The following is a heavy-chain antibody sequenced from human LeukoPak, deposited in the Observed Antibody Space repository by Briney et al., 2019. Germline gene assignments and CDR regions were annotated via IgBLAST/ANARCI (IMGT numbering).Heavy chain of an antibody. CDR2: ISSYSTYI. D-gene: IGHD3-22*01. J-gene: IGHJ4*02. CDR3: ARDSFAGYDSSGYSSYDY. V-gene: IGHV3-21*01. CDR1: GFSFSDYS. Sequence: GGSLRLSCAASGFSFSDYSMNWVRQAPGKGLEWVSFISSYSTYIYYADSLKGRFAISRDNAKNSLYLQMNSLRAEDTAVYYCARDSFAGYDSSGYSSYDYWGQGTLVTVSS.